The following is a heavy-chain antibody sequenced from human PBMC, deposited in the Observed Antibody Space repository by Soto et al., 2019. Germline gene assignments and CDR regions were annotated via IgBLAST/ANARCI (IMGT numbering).Heavy chain of an antibody. Sequence: ASVKVSCKASGYTFTGHYIHWVRQAPEQGPEWMGEIGPETGATRYAQKFQGRVTMTRDMSITTVYTELNNLSPDDTAVYYCGRGRSGQIVVFYWGQGTPVTVSS. CDR1: GYTFTGHY. D-gene: IGHD1-26*01. J-gene: IGHJ4*02. CDR2: IGPETGAT. CDR3: GRGRSGQIVVFY. V-gene: IGHV1-2*02.